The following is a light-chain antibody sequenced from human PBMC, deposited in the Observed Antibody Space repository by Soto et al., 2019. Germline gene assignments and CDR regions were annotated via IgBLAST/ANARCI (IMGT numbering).Light chain of an antibody. Sequence: EIVLTQSPGSLSLSPGERATLSCRASQSVDSSFFAWYQKKPGQAPRLLIYGASKMATAIPDRFSGSGSGTDFTLTISRLEPEDFAVYYCQQYVSPVTFGQGTKVEIK. CDR2: GAS. CDR3: QQYVSPVT. J-gene: IGKJ1*01. CDR1: QSVDSSF. V-gene: IGKV3-20*01.